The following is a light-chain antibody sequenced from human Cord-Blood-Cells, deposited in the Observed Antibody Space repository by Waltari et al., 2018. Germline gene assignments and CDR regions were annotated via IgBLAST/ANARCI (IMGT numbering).Light chain of an antibody. CDR2: GAS. J-gene: IGKJ2*01. V-gene: IGKV3-20*01. CDR3: QQYGSSYT. CDR1: QSVSSSN. Sequence: EIVLTQSPGTLSLSPGERATLSCRASQSVSSSNLAWYQQKPGQAPRLLSYGASSRATGIPDRLSGSGSGTDFTLTISRLEPEDFAVYYCQQYGSSYTFGQGTKLEIK.